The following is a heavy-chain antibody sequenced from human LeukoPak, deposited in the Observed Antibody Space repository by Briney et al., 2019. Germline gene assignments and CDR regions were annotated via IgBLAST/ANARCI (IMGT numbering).Heavy chain of an antibody. CDR1: GGTFSSYA. Sequence: SVKVSCKASGGTFSSYAIRWVRQAPGQGLEWMGGIIPIFGTANYAQKFQGRVTITTDESTSTAYMELSSLRSEDTAVYYCARSVIPAATSPYYYYYYMDVWGKGTTVTVSS. D-gene: IGHD2-2*01. V-gene: IGHV1-69*05. J-gene: IGHJ6*03. CDR3: ARSVIPAATSPYYYYYYMDV. CDR2: IIPIFGTA.